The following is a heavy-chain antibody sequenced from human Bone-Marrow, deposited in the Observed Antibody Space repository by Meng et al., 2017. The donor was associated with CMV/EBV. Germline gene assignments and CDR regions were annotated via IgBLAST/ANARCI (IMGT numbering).Heavy chain of an antibody. V-gene: IGHV1-46*01. Sequence: ASVTVSCKASGYTFTTYYMHWVRQAPGQGLEWMGVIHPSDGGTTYAQKFQGRVTMTRDTSTSTIYMELSSLRSEDTAVYYCARDYYGSGSYFWFDPWGQGTLVTVSS. CDR1: GYTFTTYY. CDR3: ARDYYGSGSYFWFDP. D-gene: IGHD3-10*01. J-gene: IGHJ5*02. CDR2: IHPSDGGT.